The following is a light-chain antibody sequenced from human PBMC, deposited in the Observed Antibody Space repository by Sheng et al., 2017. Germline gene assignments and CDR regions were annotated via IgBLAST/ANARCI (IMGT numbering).Light chain of an antibody. CDR1: SSNIGAGYD. CDR2: TDT. J-gene: IGLJ3*02. Sequence: ALTQPPSVSGAPGQRVTISCTGSSSNIGAGYDVHWYQQLPGTAPKLLIYTDTNRPSGVPDRFSASKSGTSASLAITGLQAEDEADYYCQSYDSSLSAWVFGGGTKLTVL. CDR3: QSYDSSLSAWV. V-gene: IGLV1-40*01.